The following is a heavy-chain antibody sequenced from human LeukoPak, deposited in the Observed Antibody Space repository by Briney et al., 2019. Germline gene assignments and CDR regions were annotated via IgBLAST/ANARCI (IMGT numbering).Heavy chain of an antibody. CDR2: ISYDGTNK. CDR3: ARDRIGTMVRGVIIRPGGYFDY. D-gene: IGHD3-10*01. CDR1: GFSFSSYT. Sequence: PGGSLRLSCAASGFSFSSYTMHWVRQAPGKGLEWVAVISYDGTNKFYADSVKGRFTISRDNAKNTQHLEMNSLRAEDTAVYYCARDRIGTMVRGVIIRPGGYFDYWGQGTLVTVSS. V-gene: IGHV3-30-3*01. J-gene: IGHJ4*02.